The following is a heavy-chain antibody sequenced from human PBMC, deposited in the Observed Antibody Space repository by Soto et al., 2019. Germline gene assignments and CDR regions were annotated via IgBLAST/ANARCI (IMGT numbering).Heavy chain of an antibody. D-gene: IGHD3-10*01. CDR2: TYYRSKWYN. CDR1: GDSVSTNSAA. Sequence: PSQTLSLTCAVSGDSVSTNSAAWNWIRQSPSRGLEWLGRTYYRSKWYNDYAVSVKSRININADTSKNQISLQLNSVTPEDTAVYYCARAGPDYYYYGLDVWGQGXTVTVPS. CDR3: ARAGPDYYYYGLDV. V-gene: IGHV6-1*01. J-gene: IGHJ6*02.